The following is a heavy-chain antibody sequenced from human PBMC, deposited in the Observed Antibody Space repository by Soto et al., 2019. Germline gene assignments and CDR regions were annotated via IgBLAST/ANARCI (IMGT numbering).Heavy chain of an antibody. Sequence: QVQLQESGPGLLKPSQTLSLTCTVSGGSISSGGYYWSWIRQDPGEGLQSFGYLNYRGSTSHNPSLKNRVTISVDTSKSQFSPKLSSVTAADTAVYYCARRRSNQLLDIDYWGQGTPVTVSS. D-gene: IGHD2-2*01. CDR3: ARRRSNQLLDIDY. CDR2: LNYRGST. CDR1: GGSISSGGYY. J-gene: IGHJ4*02. V-gene: IGHV4-31*03.